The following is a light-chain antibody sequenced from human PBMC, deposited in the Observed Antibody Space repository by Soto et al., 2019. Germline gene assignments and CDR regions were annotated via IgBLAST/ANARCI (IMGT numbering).Light chain of an antibody. CDR2: KAS. Sequence: DIQMTQSPSSLSAFVGDGVTITCRASEDIANFLAWYQQKPGKAPKLLIYKASSLQTGVPSRFSGSGSGTEFTLTISGLQPDDFATYYCQQYNSFWTFGQGTKVDIK. CDR1: EDIANF. CDR3: QQYNSFWT. J-gene: IGKJ1*01. V-gene: IGKV1-5*03.